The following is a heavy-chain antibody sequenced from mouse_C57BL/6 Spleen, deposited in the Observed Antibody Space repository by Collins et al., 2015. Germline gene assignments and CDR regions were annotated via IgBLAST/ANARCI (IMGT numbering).Heavy chain of an antibody. Sequence: DVQLQESGPGLVKPSQSLSLTCTVTGYSITSDYAWNWIRQFPGNKLEWMGYISYSGSTSYNPSLKSRISITRDTSKNQFFLQLNSVTTEDTATYYCARSRESGAMDYWGQGTSVTVSS. CDR2: ISYSGST. D-gene: IGHD3-1*01. V-gene: IGHV3-2*02. J-gene: IGHJ4*01. CDR3: ARSRESGAMDY. CDR1: GYSITSDYA.